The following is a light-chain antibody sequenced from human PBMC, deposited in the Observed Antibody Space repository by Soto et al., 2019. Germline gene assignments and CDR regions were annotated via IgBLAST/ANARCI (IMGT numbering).Light chain of an antibody. CDR3: QHYDNSAALT. V-gene: IGKV3-20*01. J-gene: IGKJ4*01. Sequence: EIVLTQSPGTLSLSPGESATLFCRASQTVSSSCLAWYQQKPGQAPRLLIYGVSSRATGIPDRCSGSGSGTDFTLTISRLQPEDFSVYYCQHYDNSAALTFGGGTNVDIK. CDR2: GVS. CDR1: QTVSSSC.